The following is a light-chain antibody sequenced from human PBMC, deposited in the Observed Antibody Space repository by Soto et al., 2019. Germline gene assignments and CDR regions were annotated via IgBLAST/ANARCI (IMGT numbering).Light chain of an antibody. Sequence: DIQMTQPPSSLSASLVYRVAITWXASQTIGNYLNWYQHKPGKAPKVLIYAASSLQSGVPSRFSGSGSGTGFTLTISSLQPEDFATYFCQQSYNMPWTFGQGTKVDIK. CDR1: QTIGNY. J-gene: IGKJ1*01. CDR3: QQSYNMPWT. V-gene: IGKV1-39*01. CDR2: AAS.